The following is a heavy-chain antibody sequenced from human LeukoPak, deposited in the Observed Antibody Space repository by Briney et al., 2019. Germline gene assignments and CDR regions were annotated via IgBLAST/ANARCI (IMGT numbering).Heavy chain of an antibody. CDR2: ISWNSGSI. CDR1: GFTFDDYA. J-gene: IGHJ4*02. V-gene: IGHV3-9*03. CDR3: AKGLDSSAYYYFDY. Sequence: GRSLRLSCAASGFTFDDYAMHWVRQAPGKGLERVSGISWNSGSIGYADSVKGRFTISRDNAKNSLYLQMNSLRAEDMALYYCAKGLDSSAYYYFDYWGQGTLVTVSS. D-gene: IGHD6-19*01.